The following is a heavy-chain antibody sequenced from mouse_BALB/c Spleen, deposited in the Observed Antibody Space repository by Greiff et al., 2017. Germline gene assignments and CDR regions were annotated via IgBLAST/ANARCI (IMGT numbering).Heavy chain of an antibody. Sequence: EVKLQESGGGLVQPGGSLKLSCAASGFTFSSYGMSWVRQTPDKRLELVATINSNGGSTYYPDSVKGRFTISRDNAKNTLYLQMSSLKSEDTAMYYCARRAYGNYEGLDYWGQGTSVTVSS. CDR1: GFTFSSYG. J-gene: IGHJ4*01. D-gene: IGHD2-1*01. CDR3: ARRAYGNYEGLDY. CDR2: INSNGGST. V-gene: IGHV5-6-3*01.